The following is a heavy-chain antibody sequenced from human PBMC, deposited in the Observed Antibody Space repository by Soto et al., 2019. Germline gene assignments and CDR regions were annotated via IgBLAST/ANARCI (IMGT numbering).Heavy chain of an antibody. J-gene: IGHJ4*02. Sequence: EVQLLDSGGGLVQPGRSLRLSCAASEFTFSNYVMNWVRQAPGKGLDWVSAISASGGSTYYADSVKGRFTISRDNSKNTLYLQRRGLRAEDTAVYYCAKGPLGSGYDLAYWGEGTLVTVSS. CDR1: EFTFSNYV. D-gene: IGHD5-12*01. CDR3: AKGPLGSGYDLAY. V-gene: IGHV3-23*01. CDR2: ISASGGST.